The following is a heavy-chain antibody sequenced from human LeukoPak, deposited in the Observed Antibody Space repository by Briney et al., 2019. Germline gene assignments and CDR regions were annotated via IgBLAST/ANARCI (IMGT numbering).Heavy chain of an antibody. CDR2: IIKSGAAT. CDR3: AKLWGIQAWSFDY. V-gene: IGHV3-23*01. Sequence: QAGGSLRLSCAASGFPFSNYAMSWVHQAPGRGLEWVSTIIKSGAATHYADTVKGRFTISRDNSKNTVSLQMNSLTAEDTAVYYCAKLWGIQAWSFDYWGQGTLVTVSS. D-gene: IGHD5-18*01. J-gene: IGHJ4*02. CDR1: GFPFSNYA.